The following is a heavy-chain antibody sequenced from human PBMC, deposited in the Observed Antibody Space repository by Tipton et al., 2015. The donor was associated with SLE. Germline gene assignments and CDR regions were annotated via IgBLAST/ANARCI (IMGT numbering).Heavy chain of an antibody. CDR1: GGSISSYY. D-gene: IGHD4-23*01. J-gene: IGHJ6*02. V-gene: IGHV4-59*01. Sequence: TLSLTCTVSGGSISSYYWSWIRQPPGKGLEWIGYIYYGGSTNYNPSLKSRVTISVDTSKNQFSLKLSSVTAADTAVYYCARDPGYGGNYSYYGMAVWGQGTPVTVSS. CDR2: IYYGGST. CDR3: ARDPGYGGNYSYYGMAV.